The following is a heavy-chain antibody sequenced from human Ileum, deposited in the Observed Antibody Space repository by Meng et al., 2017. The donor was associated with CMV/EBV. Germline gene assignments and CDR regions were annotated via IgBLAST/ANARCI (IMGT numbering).Heavy chain of an antibody. Sequence: SCKASGYSLSEYGFSWVRQAPGQGLEWMGWISAYNGNTEYVQKFQGRVTMSRDTSTNTAYMELRSLKSDDTAVYYCARDPTGAYLDPWGQGTLVTVSS. D-gene: IGHD7-27*01. CDR3: ARDPTGAYLDP. CDR2: ISAYNGNT. V-gene: IGHV1-18*01. CDR1: GYSLSEYG. J-gene: IGHJ5*02.